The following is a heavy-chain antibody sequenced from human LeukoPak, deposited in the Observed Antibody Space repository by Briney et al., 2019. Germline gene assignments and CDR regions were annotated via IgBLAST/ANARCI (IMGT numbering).Heavy chain of an antibody. V-gene: IGHV3-74*01. D-gene: IGHD3-10*01. CDR3: AGVSLIRGVLNDDAFDV. J-gene: IGHJ3*01. Sequence: GGSLRLSCAASGFAFGSYWMHWVRQAPGKGLVWVSRINSDGSNIRYADSVKGRFTISRDNANNTLYLQMNSLRAEDTAVYYCAGVSLIRGVLNDDAFDVWGQGTLVTVSS. CDR1: GFAFGSYW. CDR2: INSDGSNI.